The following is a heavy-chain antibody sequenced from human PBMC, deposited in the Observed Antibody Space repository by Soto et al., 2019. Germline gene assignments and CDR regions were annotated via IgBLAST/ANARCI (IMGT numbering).Heavy chain of an antibody. Sequence: SETLSLTCTVSGGSISSYYWSWIRQPPGKGLEWIGYIYYSGSTNYNPSLKSRVTISVDTPKNQFSLKLSSVTAADTAVYYCARAGTTMVRGVISGWFDPWGQGTLVTVSS. CDR3: ARAGTTMVRGVISGWFDP. CDR2: IYYSGST. J-gene: IGHJ5*02. D-gene: IGHD3-10*01. V-gene: IGHV4-59*01. CDR1: GGSISSYY.